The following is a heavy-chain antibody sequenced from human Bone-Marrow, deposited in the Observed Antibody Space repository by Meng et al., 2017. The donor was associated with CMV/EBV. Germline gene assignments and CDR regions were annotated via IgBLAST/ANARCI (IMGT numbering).Heavy chain of an antibody. CDR2: ISWDGGKR. D-gene: IGHD1-26*01. V-gene: IGHV3-43*01. CDR1: GFTFNDHA. J-gene: IGHJ5*02. CDR3: VQSPMCRGSLLES. Sequence: GESLKISCAASGFTFNDHAMHWVRQTPGKGLEWVSLISWDGGKRHYADSVKGRFTITRDDSKRSLYLQMNSLKTEDTGLYYCVQSPMCRGSLLESWGQGTRVTVSS.